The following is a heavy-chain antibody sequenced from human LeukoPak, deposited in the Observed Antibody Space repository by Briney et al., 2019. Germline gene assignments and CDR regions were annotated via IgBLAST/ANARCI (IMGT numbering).Heavy chain of an antibody. V-gene: IGHV3-74*01. J-gene: IGHJ4*02. Sequence: GGSPRLSCAASGFTFSSYWMHWVRQAPGKGLVWVSLINSDGSSTNYADSVKGRFTISRDNAKNTLYLQMNSLRAEDTAVYYCARLYGGYGDYYFDYWGQGTLVTVSS. D-gene: IGHD4-17*01. CDR3: ARLYGGYGDYYFDY. CDR1: GFTFSSYW. CDR2: INSDGSST.